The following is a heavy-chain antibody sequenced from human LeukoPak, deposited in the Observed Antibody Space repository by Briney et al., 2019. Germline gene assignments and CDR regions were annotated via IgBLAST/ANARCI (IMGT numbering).Heavy chain of an antibody. CDR3: AKESGDHFEAFDI. Sequence: GGSLRLSCAASGFTFSSYGMPWVRQAPGKGLEWVAFIRYDGSTKYYADSVKGRFTISRDNSKNTLYLQMNSLRAEDTAVYYCAKESGDHFEAFDIWGQGTMVTVSS. D-gene: IGHD1-26*01. CDR1: GFTFSSYG. V-gene: IGHV3-30*02. CDR2: IRYDGSTK. J-gene: IGHJ3*02.